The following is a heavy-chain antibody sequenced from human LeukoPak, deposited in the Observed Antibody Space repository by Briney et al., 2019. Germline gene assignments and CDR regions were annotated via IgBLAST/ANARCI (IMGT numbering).Heavy chain of an antibody. CDR1: GGSLSSSHYF. J-gene: IGHJ4*02. CDR2: IYYSGST. CDR3: ARGSIVGRGHQLQHYFDY. Sequence: SETLSLTCSVSGGSLSSSHYFWGWIRQPPGTGLEWIGSIYYSGSTYYNPSLKSRVTISVDTATNQFSLNLSSVAAADPAVYYCARGSIVGRGHQLQHYFDYWGQGTLVTVCS. D-gene: IGHD2-2*01. V-gene: IGHV4-39*07.